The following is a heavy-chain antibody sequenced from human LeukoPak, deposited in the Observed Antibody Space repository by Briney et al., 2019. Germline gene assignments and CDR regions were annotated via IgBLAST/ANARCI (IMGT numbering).Heavy chain of an antibody. V-gene: IGHV3-23*01. CDR2: ISGSGGST. J-gene: IGHJ4*02. CDR3: AKDHGQQLVIDY. CDR1: GFTFSSYA. D-gene: IGHD6-13*01. Sequence: GGSLRLSCAASGFTFSSYAMSWVRQAQGKGLEWVSAISGSGGSTYYADSVKGRFTISRDNSKNTLYLQMNSLRAEDTAVYYCAKDHGQQLVIDYWGQGALVTVSS.